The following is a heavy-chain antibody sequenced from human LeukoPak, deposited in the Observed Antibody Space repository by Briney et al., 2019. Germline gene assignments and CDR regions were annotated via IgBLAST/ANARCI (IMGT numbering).Heavy chain of an antibody. J-gene: IGHJ4*02. V-gene: IGHV3-43*01. CDR1: GFTFDDYD. CDR3: ATNYNY. Sequence: QPGGSLRLSCVASGFTFDDYDMHWVRQAPGKGLEWVAFINWNGDNSHYTDSVKGRFTISSDNSKNSLFLQMSGLRIEDTALYYCATNYNYWGRGTLVTVSS. CDR2: INWNGDNS.